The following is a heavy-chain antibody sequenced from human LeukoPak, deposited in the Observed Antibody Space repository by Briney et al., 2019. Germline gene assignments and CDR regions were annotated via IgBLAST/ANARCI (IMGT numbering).Heavy chain of an antibody. D-gene: IGHD6-19*01. V-gene: IGHV1-18*01. Sequence: ASVKVSCKASGYTFTSYGISWVRQAPGQGLEWMGWISAYNGNTNYAQKLQGRVTMTTDTSTSTAYMELRSLRSDDTAVYYCARDRSSGWYLDVGSDIWGQGTMVTVSS. CDR2: ISAYNGNT. CDR3: ARDRSSGWYLDVGSDI. CDR1: GYTFTSYG. J-gene: IGHJ3*02.